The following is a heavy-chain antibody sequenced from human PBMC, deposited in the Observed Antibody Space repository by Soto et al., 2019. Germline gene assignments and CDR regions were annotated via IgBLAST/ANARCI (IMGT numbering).Heavy chain of an antibody. CDR3: AKDLRSYNWNFGIGV. D-gene: IGHD1-20*01. CDR1: GFTFSSYG. CDR2: ISYYGGNK. V-gene: IGHV3-30*18. Sequence: QVQLVESGGGVVQPGRSLRLSCAASGFTFSSYGMHWVRQAPGKGLEWVAVISYYGGNKYYADSVKGRFTISRDNSKNTLYLQMDSLRAEDRGVYYCAKDLRSYNWNFGIGVWGQGTTVTVSS. J-gene: IGHJ6*02.